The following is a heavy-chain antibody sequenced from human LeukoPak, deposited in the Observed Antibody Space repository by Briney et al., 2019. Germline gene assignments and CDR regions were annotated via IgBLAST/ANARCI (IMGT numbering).Heavy chain of an antibody. Sequence: ASVKVSCKASGYTFTGYYMHWVRQAPGQGLEWMGWINPNSGGTNYAQKFQGRVTMTRDTSISTAYMELSRLRSDDTAVYYCARDLPNYSNYDYWGQGTLVTVSS. CDR2: INPNSGGT. D-gene: IGHD4-11*01. CDR1: GYTFTGYY. J-gene: IGHJ4*02. V-gene: IGHV1-2*02. CDR3: ARDLPNYSNYDY.